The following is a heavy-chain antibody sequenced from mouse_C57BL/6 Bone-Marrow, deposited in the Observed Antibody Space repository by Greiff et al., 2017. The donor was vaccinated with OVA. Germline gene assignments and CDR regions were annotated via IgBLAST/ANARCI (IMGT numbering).Heavy chain of an antibody. D-gene: IGHD2-5*01. V-gene: IGHV8-8*01. J-gene: IGHJ3*01. CDR2: IWWDDDK. CDR1: GFSLSTFGMG. Sequence: ESGPGILQPSQTLSLTCSFSGFSLSTFGMGVGWIRQPSGKGLEWLAHIWWDDDKYYNPALKSRLTISKDTSKNQVFLQIAKVDTADTATYYFARMEFSYYSNRGFAYWGQVTLVTVSA. CDR3: ARMEFSYYSNRGFAY.